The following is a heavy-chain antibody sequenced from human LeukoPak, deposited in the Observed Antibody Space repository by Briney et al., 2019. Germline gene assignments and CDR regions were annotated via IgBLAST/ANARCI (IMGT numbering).Heavy chain of an antibody. D-gene: IGHD2-2*01. CDR2: ISAYNGDT. V-gene: IGHV1-18*01. J-gene: IGHJ5*02. CDR3: ARGGGSSMDNWFDP. Sequence: ASVKVSCKASGYTFTSYGISWVRQAPGQGLEGRGWISAYNGDTNNAQKLQGRVTLTTDTSTSTAYMELRSLRSDDTAVYYCARGGGSSMDNWFDPWGQGTLVTVSS. CDR1: GYTFTSYG.